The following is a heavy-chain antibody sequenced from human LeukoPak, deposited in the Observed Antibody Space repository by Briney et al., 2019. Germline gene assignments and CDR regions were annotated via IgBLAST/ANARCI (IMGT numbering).Heavy chain of an antibody. D-gene: IGHD6-13*01. CDR2: IYHSGST. V-gene: IGHV4-34*01. CDR3: AGDVVAAAGTWDY. J-gene: IGHJ4*02. CDR1: GGSFSGYY. Sequence: PSETLSLTCAVYGGSFSGYYWSWIRQPPGKGLEWNGEIYHSGSTNYNPSLKSRVTISVDTSKNQFSLKLSSVSAADTAVYYCAGDVVAAAGTWDYWGQGTLVTVSP.